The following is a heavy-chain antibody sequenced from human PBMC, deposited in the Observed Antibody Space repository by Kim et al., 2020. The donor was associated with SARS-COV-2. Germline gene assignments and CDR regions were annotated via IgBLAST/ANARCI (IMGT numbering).Heavy chain of an antibody. V-gene: IGHV3-30*02. J-gene: IGHJ4*02. CDR3: AKGRIAVAATAMNY. D-gene: IGHD6-19*01. Sequence: AASVKGRFTISRDNSKNTLYLQMNSLRAEDTAVYYCAKGRIAVAATAMNYWGQGTLVTVTS.